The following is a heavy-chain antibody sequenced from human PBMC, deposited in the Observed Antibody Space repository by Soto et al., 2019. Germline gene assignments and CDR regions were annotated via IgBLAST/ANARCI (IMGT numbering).Heavy chain of an antibody. CDR3: ARKPPSAIQGWAFGMDV. CDR1: GFSISSNY. Sequence: ELQLVETGGGLIQTGGPLRLSCAASGFSISSNYIAWVRQPPGKGLEWVSTTFSGGNTEYAASVKGRCSISRDNYKNTLYLQMDNLRVEDTAVYYCARKPPSAIQGWAFGMDVWGQGTTVSVSS. D-gene: IGHD2-21*01. V-gene: IGHV3-53*02. J-gene: IGHJ6*02. CDR2: TFSGGNT.